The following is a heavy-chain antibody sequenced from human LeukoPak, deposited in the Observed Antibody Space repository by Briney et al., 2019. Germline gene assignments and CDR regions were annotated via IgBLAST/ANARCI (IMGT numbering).Heavy chain of an antibody. Sequence: EESLKISCKGSGYSFTSYWIGWVRQMPGKGLEWMGIIYPGDSDTRYSPSFQGQVTISADRSISTAYLQWSSLKASDTAMYYCARHWSPYYDSSAMVDWGQGTLVTVSS. D-gene: IGHD3-22*01. V-gene: IGHV5-51*01. CDR1: GYSFTSYW. J-gene: IGHJ4*02. CDR3: ARHWSPYYDSSAMVD. CDR2: IYPGDSDT.